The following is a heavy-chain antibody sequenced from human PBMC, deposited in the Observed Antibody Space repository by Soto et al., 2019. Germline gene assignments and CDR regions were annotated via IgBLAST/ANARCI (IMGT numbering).Heavy chain of an antibody. J-gene: IGHJ4*02. Sequence: SETLSLTCAVSGGSISSGGYSCNWIRQPPGKGLEWIGYIYHSGSTNYNPSLKSRVTISVDTSKNQFSLKLSSLTAADTAVYYCARYSYESSGSRGLDYWGQGTRVTVSS. D-gene: IGHD3-22*01. CDR2: IYHSGST. V-gene: IGHV4-30-2*01. CDR1: GGSISSGGYS. CDR3: ARYSYESSGSRGLDY.